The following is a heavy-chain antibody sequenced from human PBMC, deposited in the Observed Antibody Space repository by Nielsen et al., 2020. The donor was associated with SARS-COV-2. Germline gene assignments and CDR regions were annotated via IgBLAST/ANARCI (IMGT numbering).Heavy chain of an antibody. CDR2: IRGSGGST. J-gene: IGHJ6*02. D-gene: IGHD4-11*01. CDR3: AKGYSNYVGYYGMDV. V-gene: IGHV3-23*01. CDR1: GFTFSSDA. Sequence: GESLKISCAASGFTFSSDAMSWVRQAPGKGLEWVSAIRGSGGSTYYADSVKGRFTISRDNSKNTLYLQMNSLRAEDTAVYYCAKGYSNYVGYYGMDVWGQGTTVTVSS.